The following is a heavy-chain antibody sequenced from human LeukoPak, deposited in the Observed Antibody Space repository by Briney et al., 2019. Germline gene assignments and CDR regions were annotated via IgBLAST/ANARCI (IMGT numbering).Heavy chain of an antibody. CDR1: GYSFTGYY. Sequence: ASVKVSCKASGYSFTGYYIHWVRQAPGQGLEWMGWVKPNTGDTQYAQKFQGRVTMSRDTSISTAYMELSRLRSDDTAVYYCARRVLVRRSGSYYWFDPWGQGTLVTVSS. J-gene: IGHJ5*02. CDR2: VKPNTGDT. CDR3: ARRVLVRRSGSYYWFDP. D-gene: IGHD3-10*01. V-gene: IGHV1-2*02.